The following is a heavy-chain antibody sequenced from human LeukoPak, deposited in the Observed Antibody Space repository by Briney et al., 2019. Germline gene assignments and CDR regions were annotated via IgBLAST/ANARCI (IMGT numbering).Heavy chain of an antibody. CDR2: ISYDGSNA. D-gene: IGHD6-19*01. CDR3: ARVSSGWYPLTSNYYYGMDV. Sequence: GGSLRLSCAASGFTFSTYGIHWVRQAPGKGLEWVAVISYDGSNAYYADSVKGRFTISRDNSKNTLYLQMNSLRAEDTAVYYCARVSSGWYPLTSNYYYGMDVWGQGTTVTVSS. CDR1: GFTFSTYG. V-gene: IGHV3-30*03. J-gene: IGHJ6*02.